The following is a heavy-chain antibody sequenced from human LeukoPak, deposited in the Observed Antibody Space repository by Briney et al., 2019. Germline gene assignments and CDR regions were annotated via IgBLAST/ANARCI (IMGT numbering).Heavy chain of an antibody. CDR1: GFTFSDYY. Sequence: GGSLRLSCAASGFTFSDYYMSWIRQAPGKGLEWVSYISSSGSTIYYADSVKGRSTISRDNAKNSLYLQMNSLRAEDTAVYYCARDLNIVVVTAFDYWGQGTLVTVSS. CDR3: ARDLNIVVVTAFDY. J-gene: IGHJ4*02. V-gene: IGHV3-11*04. CDR2: ISSSGSTI. D-gene: IGHD2-21*02.